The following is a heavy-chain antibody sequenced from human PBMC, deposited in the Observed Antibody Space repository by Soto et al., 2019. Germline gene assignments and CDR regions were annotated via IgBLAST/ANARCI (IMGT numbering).Heavy chain of an antibody. CDR1: GGSFSGYY. V-gene: IGHV4-34*01. Sequence: SETLSLTCAVYGGSFSGYYWSWIRQPPGKGLEWIGEINHSGSTNYNPSLKSRVTISVDTSKNQFSLKLSSVTAADTAVYYCARGFVGVVKVWFDPWGQGTLVTVSS. D-gene: IGHD3-3*01. CDR2: INHSGST. J-gene: IGHJ5*02. CDR3: ARGFVGVVKVWFDP.